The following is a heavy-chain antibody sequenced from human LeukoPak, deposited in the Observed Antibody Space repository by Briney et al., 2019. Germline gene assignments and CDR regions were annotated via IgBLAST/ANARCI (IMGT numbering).Heavy chain of an antibody. Sequence: ASVKVSCKASGYTFTSYAMHWVRQAPGQRLEWMGWINAGNGNTKYSQKFQGRVTITRDTSASTVYMELSSLRSEDTAVYSCARSPFAQPFDYWGQGTLVTVSS. CDR1: GYTFTSYA. CDR3: ARSPFAQPFDY. V-gene: IGHV1-3*01. D-gene: IGHD3-10*01. J-gene: IGHJ4*02. CDR2: INAGNGNT.